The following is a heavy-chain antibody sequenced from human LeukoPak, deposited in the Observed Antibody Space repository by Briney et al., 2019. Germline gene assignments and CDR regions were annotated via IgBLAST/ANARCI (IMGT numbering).Heavy chain of an antibody. V-gene: IGHV3-30*18. J-gene: IGHJ4*02. CDR1: GFTFSSYG. Sequence: GGSLRVSCAASGFTFSSYGIHWVRQAPGKGLEWVAVISDDGSNKYYADSVKGRFTISRDNSKNTLYLQMNSLRAEDTAVYYCAKPLYYDSSGYYQPLGYWGQGTLVTVSS. D-gene: IGHD3-22*01. CDR3: AKPLYYDSSGYYQPLGY. CDR2: ISDDGSNK.